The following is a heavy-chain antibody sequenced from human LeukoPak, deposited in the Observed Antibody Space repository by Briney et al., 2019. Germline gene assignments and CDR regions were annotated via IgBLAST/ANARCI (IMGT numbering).Heavy chain of an antibody. Sequence: PGGSLRLSCAASGFTFSSYAMSWVRQAPGKGLEWVSAIRDSGSSTHYADSVKGRFTTSRDNSKNTLFLQMNSLRAEDTAIYYCAKYGPQDSGSSHFDYWGPGALVTVFS. J-gene: IGHJ4*02. CDR2: IRDSGSST. V-gene: IGHV3-23*01. CDR3: AKYGPQDSGSSHFDY. D-gene: IGHD1-26*01. CDR1: GFTFSSYA.